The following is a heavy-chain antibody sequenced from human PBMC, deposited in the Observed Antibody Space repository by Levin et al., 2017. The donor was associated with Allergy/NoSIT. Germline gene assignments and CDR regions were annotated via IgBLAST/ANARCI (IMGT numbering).Heavy chain of an antibody. CDR1: GFTFSSYT. V-gene: IGHV3-48*02. CDR3: ARGLAAASSLSRWFDP. Sequence: GGSLRLSCAASGFTFSSYTMNWVRQTPGKGLEWVSYISTSSTTLYYADSVKGRFTISRDNAKNSLYLQMNSLRDEDTAVYYCARGLAAASSLSRWFDPWGQGTLVTVSS. CDR2: ISTSSTTL. D-gene: IGHD6-13*01. J-gene: IGHJ5*02.